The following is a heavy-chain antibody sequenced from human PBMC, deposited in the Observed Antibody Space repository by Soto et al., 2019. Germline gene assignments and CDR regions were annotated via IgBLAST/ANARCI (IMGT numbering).Heavy chain of an antibody. CDR2: MNEDGGTT. Sequence: GGSLRLSCAASGFTFSSYWMHWVRQAPGKGLVWVSRMNEDGGTTDYADSVKGRFTISRDTSKNQFSLKVNSVTAADTAVYYCARAYRVPSAGAMDVWGQGTTVTISS. CDR3: ARAYRVPSAGAMDV. V-gene: IGHV3-74*01. D-gene: IGHD3-16*02. J-gene: IGHJ6*02. CDR1: GFTFSSYW.